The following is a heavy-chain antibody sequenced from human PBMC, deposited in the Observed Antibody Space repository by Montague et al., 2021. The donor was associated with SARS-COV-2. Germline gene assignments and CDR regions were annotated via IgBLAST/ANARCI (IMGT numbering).Heavy chain of an antibody. CDR2: ISGYRGNT. CDR1: GYNFSNYG. Sequence: SVKVSCKASGYNFSNYGLSWVRQAPGQGLEWMGWISGYRGNTNYAQNLQGRLTMTTDTSTGTAYMELRSLTSDDTAVYYCAREGRVYDVLTGYSEFRDAFDIWGQGTMITVSS. V-gene: IGHV1-18*01. CDR3: AREGRVYDVLTGYSEFRDAFDI. J-gene: IGHJ3*02. D-gene: IGHD3-9*01.